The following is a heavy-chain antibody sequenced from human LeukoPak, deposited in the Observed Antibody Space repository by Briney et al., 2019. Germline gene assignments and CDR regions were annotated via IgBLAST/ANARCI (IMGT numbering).Heavy chain of an antibody. Sequence: GGSLRLSCVVSGITVSNYDMSWVRQAPGKGLEWVSGISWNSGSIGYADSVKGRFTISRDNAKNSLYLQMNSLRAEDTALYYCAKDEVSDCSSTSCYRNWGQGTLVTVSS. CDR1: GITVSNYD. V-gene: IGHV3-9*01. CDR2: ISWNSGSI. CDR3: AKDEVSDCSSTSCYRN. D-gene: IGHD2-2*02. J-gene: IGHJ4*02.